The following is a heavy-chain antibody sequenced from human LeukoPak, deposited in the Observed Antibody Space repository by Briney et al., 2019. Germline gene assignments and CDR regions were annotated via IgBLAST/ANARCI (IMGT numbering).Heavy chain of an antibody. CDR2: SSSSSSPI. Sequence: TGGSLRLSCAASGFTLSSYAMSWVRQAPGKGLEWVSYSSSSSSPIYYADSVKGRFTISRDNAKNSLYLQMNSLRAEDTAVYYCANRLYGSGSYRFDYWGQGTPVTVSS. CDR1: GFTLSSYA. D-gene: IGHD3-10*01. CDR3: ANRLYGSGSYRFDY. V-gene: IGHV3-48*01. J-gene: IGHJ4*02.